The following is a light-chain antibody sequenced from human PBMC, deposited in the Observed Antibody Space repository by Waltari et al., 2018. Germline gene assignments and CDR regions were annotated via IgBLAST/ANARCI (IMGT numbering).Light chain of an antibody. J-gene: IGLJ1*01. V-gene: IGLV3-25*03. CDR2: KDT. CDR1: ALPKQF. Sequence: SYELTQPPSVSVSPGQTARITCSGDALPKQFAYWYQKKPGQAPVVVIYKDTERPSGIPERFSGSSSGTTVTLTISGVQAEDEADYYCQSADSSGTYEVFGTWTKVTVL. CDR3: QSADSSGTYEV.